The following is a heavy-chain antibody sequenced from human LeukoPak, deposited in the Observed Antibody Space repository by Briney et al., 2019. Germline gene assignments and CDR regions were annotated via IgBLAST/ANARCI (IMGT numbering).Heavy chain of an antibody. Sequence: ASVKVSCKASGYTFTSYYMHWVRQAPGQGLEWMGIINPSGGSTSYAQKFQGRVTMTRDMSTSTVYMELSSLRSEDTAVYYCARRFPPRAPHVLLWFGELCSRAQRSNWFDPWGQGTLVTVSS. J-gene: IGHJ5*02. V-gene: IGHV1-46*01. CDR2: INPSGGST. CDR3: ARRFPPRAPHVLLWFGELCSRAQRSNWFDP. D-gene: IGHD3-10*01. CDR1: GYTFTSYY.